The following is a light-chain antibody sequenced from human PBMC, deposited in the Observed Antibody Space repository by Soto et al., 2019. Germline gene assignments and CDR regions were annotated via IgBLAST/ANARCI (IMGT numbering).Light chain of an antibody. CDR2: DVS. Sequence: QSALTQPASVSGSPGQSITISCTGTSSDVGGYNYVSGYQQHPGKAPKLMIYDVSYRPSGVSNRFSGPKSGNTASLTISWLQAEDEADYYCSSYTSSSTFPCVFGTGTKRTV. CDR1: SSDVGGYNY. J-gene: IGLJ1*01. V-gene: IGLV2-14*01. CDR3: SSYTSSSTFPCV.